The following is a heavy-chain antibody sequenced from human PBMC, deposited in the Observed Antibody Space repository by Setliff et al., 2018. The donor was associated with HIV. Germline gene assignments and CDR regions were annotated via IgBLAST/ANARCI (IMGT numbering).Heavy chain of an antibody. D-gene: IGHD5-12*01. CDR2: ISGSGGST. Sequence: PGGSLRLSCAASGFTFSSYAMSWVRQAPGKGLEWVSAISGSGGSTYYADSVKGRFTISRDNAKNSLYLQMNSLRAEDTAVYYCAREGYSGYDFADAFDIWGQGTMVTVSS. CDR3: AREGYSGYDFADAFDI. CDR1: GFTFSSYA. J-gene: IGHJ3*02. V-gene: IGHV3-23*01.